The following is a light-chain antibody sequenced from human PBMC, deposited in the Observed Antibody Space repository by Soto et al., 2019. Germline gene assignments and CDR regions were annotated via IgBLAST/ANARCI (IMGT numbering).Light chain of an antibody. CDR2: AAS. Sequence: DIQVTQSPSSLSASVGDRVTITCRASQSISSYLNWYQQKPGKAPKLLIYAASSLQSGVPSRFSGSGSGTDFTLTISCLQSEDFATYYCQQYYSYPTFGQGTRLEIK. V-gene: IGKV1-39*01. CDR1: QSISSY. CDR3: QQYYSYPT. J-gene: IGKJ5*01.